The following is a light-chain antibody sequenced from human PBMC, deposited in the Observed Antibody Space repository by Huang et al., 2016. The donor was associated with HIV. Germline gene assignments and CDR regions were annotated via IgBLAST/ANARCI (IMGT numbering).Light chain of an antibody. CDR3: QQYDNWPLT. Sequence: ERVMTQSPATVCLSPGERATLPCRASLSVSTNLAWYQQRPGQAPRLLIYGASTRATGIPARFSGGGSGAEFTLTISSLQSEDFAVYYCQQYDNWPLTFGGGTKVQIK. V-gene: IGKV3-15*01. J-gene: IGKJ4*01. CDR2: GAS. CDR1: LSVSTN.